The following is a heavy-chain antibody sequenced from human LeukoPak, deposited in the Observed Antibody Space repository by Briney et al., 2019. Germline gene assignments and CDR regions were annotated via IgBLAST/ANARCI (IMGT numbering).Heavy chain of an antibody. D-gene: IGHD1-14*01. CDR2: IYYSGST. CDR1: GGSISSYY. J-gene: IGHJ6*03. Sequence: SETLSLSCTVSGGSISSYYWSWIRQPPGKGLEWIGYIYYSGSTNYNPSLKSRVTISVDTSKNQFSLKLSSVTAADTAVYYCARGVAGNRMDVWGKGTTVTVSS. V-gene: IGHV4-59*01. CDR3: ARGVAGNRMDV.